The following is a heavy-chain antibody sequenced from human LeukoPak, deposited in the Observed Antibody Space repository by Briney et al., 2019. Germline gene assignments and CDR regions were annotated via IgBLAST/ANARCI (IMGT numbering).Heavy chain of an antibody. CDR2: ISWNSGSI. D-gene: IGHD4-23*01. V-gene: IGHV3-9*01. J-gene: IGHJ4*02. CDR1: GFTFDDYA. CDR3: ARRAGGYSHPYDY. Sequence: PGRSLRLSCVASGFTFDDYAMHWVRQAPGKGLEWVSGISWNSGSIGYADSVKGRFTISRDISKNTLYLQMSSLRAEDTAVYYCARRAGGYSHPYDYWGQGVLVTVSS.